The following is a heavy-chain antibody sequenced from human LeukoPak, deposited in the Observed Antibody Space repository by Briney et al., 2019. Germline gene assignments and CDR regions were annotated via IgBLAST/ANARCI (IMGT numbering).Heavy chain of an antibody. J-gene: IGHJ4*02. CDR2: IKSDGITI. V-gene: IGHV3-74*01. CDR1: GFTFSNYM. Sequence: GGSLRLSCAASGFTFSNYMMHWVRQAPGKGLVWVSRIKSDGITITYADSVKGRFTISRDNAKNTLYLQMNSLRAEDTAVYYCLRDLNWSLDQWGQGTLVTVS. D-gene: IGHD1-20*01. CDR3: LRDLNWSLDQ.